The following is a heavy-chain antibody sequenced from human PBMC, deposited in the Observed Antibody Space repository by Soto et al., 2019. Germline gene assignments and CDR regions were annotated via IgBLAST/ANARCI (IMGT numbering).Heavy chain of an antibody. CDR1: GFTFSNSA. CDR3: AKDRRVAEHETD. CDR2: IAATGGSA. J-gene: IGHJ4*02. D-gene: IGHD1-26*01. Sequence: EVQLLESGGGLVQPRESLRLSCVASGFTFSNSAMSWVRQAPGKGLEWVAAIAATGGSAYYADSEKGCFSISRDNSKNTLYLRMNSLRVEDTALYYCAKDRRVAEHETDWGQGTLVTVSS. V-gene: IGHV3-23*01.